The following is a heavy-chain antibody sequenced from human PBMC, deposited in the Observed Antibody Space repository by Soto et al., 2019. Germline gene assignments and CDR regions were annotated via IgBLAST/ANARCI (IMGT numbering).Heavy chain of an antibody. CDR3: ARLGTAMVADAFDI. D-gene: IGHD5-18*01. J-gene: IGHJ3*02. CDR2: IYPGDSDT. CDR1: GYSFTTYW. V-gene: IGHV5-51*01. Sequence: GESLKISCEGSGYSFTTYWIAWVRQMPGKGLEWMGIIYPGDSDTRYSPSFQGQVTISADKSISTAYLQWSSLKASDTAMYYCARLGTAMVADAFDIWGQGTMVTVSS.